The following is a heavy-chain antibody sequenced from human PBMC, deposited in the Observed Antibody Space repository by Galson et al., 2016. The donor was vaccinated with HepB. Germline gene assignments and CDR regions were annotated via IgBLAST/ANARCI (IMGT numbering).Heavy chain of an antibody. CDR3: AREPVRLDDLWIGPPKNPDY. J-gene: IGHJ4*02. Sequence: SLRLSCAASGFTFSRYEMNWVRQAPGKGLEWVSYISSSGTTIYYADSVKGRFTISRANAKNTLYLQMNSLRAEDTAGYYCAREPVRLDDLWIGPPKNPDYWGQGTLVTVSS. D-gene: IGHD3-3*01. V-gene: IGHV3-48*03. CDR2: ISSSGTTI. CDR1: GFTFSRYE.